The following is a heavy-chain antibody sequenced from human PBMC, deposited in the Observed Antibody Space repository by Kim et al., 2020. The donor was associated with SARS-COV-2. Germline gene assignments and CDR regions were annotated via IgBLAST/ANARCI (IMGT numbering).Heavy chain of an antibody. CDR2: INPNSGGT. CDR1: GYTFTGYY. J-gene: IGHJ6*02. Sequence: ASVKVSCKASGYTFTGYYMHWVRQAPGQGLEWMGRINPNSGGTNYAQKFQGRVTMTRDTSISTAYMELSRLRSDDTAVYYCARSYYYDSSGHGDYYYYGMDVWGQGTTVTVSS. CDR3: ARSYYYDSSGHGDYYYYGMDV. V-gene: IGHV1-2*06. D-gene: IGHD3-22*01.